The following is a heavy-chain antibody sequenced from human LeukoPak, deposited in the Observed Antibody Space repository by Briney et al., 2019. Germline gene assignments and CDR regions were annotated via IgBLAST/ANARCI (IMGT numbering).Heavy chain of an antibody. V-gene: IGHV5-51*01. D-gene: IGHD7-27*01. CDR2: IYPGVSDT. CDR1: GYSVNTYW. J-gene: IGHJ3*02. CDR3: ASHQELGLTGMNAFDI. Sequence: GESLKISCKGSGYSVNTYWIGWARQMPGKGLEWMGIIYPGVSDTKYSPSFQAQVTISADKSISTAYLQWSSLKASDTAMYYCASHQELGLTGMNAFDIWGQGTMVTVSS.